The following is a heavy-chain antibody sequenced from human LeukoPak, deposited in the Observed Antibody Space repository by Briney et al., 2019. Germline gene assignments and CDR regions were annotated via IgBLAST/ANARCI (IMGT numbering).Heavy chain of an antibody. Sequence: TGGSLRLSCVASGFPFRRLGMSWLRQAPGKGLEWVSAISGRDGSKYYANSVKGRFTISRDNSKNTLYLKMNSLRAEDTAVYYCAKRGVYCSGGTCYSYYFDYWGQGILVTVSS. CDR1: GFPFRRLG. J-gene: IGHJ4*02. V-gene: IGHV3-23*01. CDR2: ISGRDGSK. D-gene: IGHD2-15*01. CDR3: AKRGVYCSGGTCYSYYFDY.